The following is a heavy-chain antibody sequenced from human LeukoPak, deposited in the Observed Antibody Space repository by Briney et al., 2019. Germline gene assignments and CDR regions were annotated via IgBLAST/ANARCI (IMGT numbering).Heavy chain of an antibody. CDR2: ISGSGGNT. D-gene: IGHD5-12*01. V-gene: IGHV3-23*01. Sequence: QPGGSLRLSCAASGFTFSSYAMSWVRQAPGKGLEWVSAISGSGGNTYYTDSVKGRFTISRDNSKNTLYLQMNSLRAEDTAVYYCAKGYSNNYYGIFDYWGQGSLVTVSS. CDR1: GFTFSSYA. CDR3: AKGYSNNYYGIFDY. J-gene: IGHJ4*02.